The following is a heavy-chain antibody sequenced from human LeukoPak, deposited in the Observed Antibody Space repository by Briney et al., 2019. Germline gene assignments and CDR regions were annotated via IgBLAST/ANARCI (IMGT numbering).Heavy chain of an antibody. CDR1: GGSISSGDYY. CDR2: IYYSGST. Sequence: SETLSLTCTVSGGSISSGDYYWSWIRQPPGKGLEWIGYIYYSGSTYYNPSLKGRVTISVDTSKNQFSLKLSSVTAADTAVYYCAREVVEYQLLNLFDYWGQGTLVTVSS. V-gene: IGHV4-30-4*08. D-gene: IGHD2-2*01. J-gene: IGHJ4*02. CDR3: AREVVEYQLLNLFDY.